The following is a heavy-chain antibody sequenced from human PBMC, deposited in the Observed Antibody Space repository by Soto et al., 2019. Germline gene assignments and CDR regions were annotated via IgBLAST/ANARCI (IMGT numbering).Heavy chain of an antibody. CDR3: PRDLGGSYYAPVDD. D-gene: IGHD1-26*01. Sequence: QVQLVQSGAEVKKPGASVKVSCKASGYTFTSYGISWVRQAPGQGLEWMGWISAYNGNTKYAQKLQGRVTTTTATXPSKAYRELRNLRSDDTAVYHCPRDLGGSYYAPVDDWGQGTPVTVPS. V-gene: IGHV1-18*01. CDR2: ISAYNGNT. J-gene: IGHJ4*02. CDR1: GYTFTSYG.